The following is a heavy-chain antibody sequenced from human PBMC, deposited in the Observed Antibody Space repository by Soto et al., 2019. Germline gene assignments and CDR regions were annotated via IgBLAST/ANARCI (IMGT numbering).Heavy chain of an antibody. CDR1: GGTFSSYA. CDR2: IIPIFGTA. J-gene: IGHJ6*02. V-gene: IGHV1-69*01. Sequence: QVQLVQSGAEVKKPGSSVKVSCKASGGTFSSYAISWVRQAPGQGLEWMGGIIPIFGTANYAQKFQGRVTITADESTSKAYMELSSLRSEDTAVYYCARHSSSSARYYYYYGMDVWGQGTTVTVSS. CDR3: ARHSSSSARYYYYYGMDV. D-gene: IGHD6-6*01.